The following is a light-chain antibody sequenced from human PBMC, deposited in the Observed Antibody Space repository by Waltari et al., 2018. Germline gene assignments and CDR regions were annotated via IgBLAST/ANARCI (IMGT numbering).Light chain of an antibody. CDR1: SSDIGNYDN. CDR3: SSYAGSSVWV. CDR2: EVT. J-gene: IGLJ3*02. V-gene: IGLV2-8*01. Sequence: QSALTQPPSASGSPGQSVTISCTGSSSDIGNYDNVAWYQQRPDKAPELMIYEVTKRPQGVPDRFSGSKSGNTASLTVSGLQAADEADYYCSSYAGSSVWVFGGGTKLTVV.